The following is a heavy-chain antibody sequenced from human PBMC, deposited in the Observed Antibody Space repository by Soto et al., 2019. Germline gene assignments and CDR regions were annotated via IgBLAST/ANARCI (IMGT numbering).Heavy chain of an antibody. CDR3: ARGVRGYCISSSCPTAFDI. D-gene: IGHD2-2*01. Sequence: QEQLVESGGGLVKPGGSLRLSCAASGFTFSDYYMSWIRQAPGKGLEWVSYISSSGSTIYYADSVKGRFTISRDNAKNTLYLQRNSLRAEDTAVYYCARGVRGYCISSSCPTAFDIWGQGTMVTVSS. CDR1: GFTFSDYY. CDR2: ISSSGSTI. J-gene: IGHJ3*02. V-gene: IGHV3-11*01.